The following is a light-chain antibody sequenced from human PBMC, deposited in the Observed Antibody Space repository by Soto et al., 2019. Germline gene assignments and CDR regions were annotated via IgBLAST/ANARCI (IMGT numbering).Light chain of an antibody. Sequence: EIVMTQSPATLSVSPGERATLSCRASQSVSSNLAWYQQKPGQAPRLLIYGASTRATGIPARVSGSGSGTEFTLTISSLQSEDFGVYYCQQYNNWPRTFGQGTKVDI. CDR3: QQYNNWPRT. CDR2: GAS. CDR1: QSVSSN. V-gene: IGKV3-15*01. J-gene: IGKJ1*01.